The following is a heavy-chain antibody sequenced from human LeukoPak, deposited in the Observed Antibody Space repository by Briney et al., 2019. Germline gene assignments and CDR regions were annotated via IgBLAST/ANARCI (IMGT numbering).Heavy chain of an antibody. CDR3: ARLVTVPTAVYYYYYMDV. CDR2: IYNSGSS. D-gene: IGHD1-1*01. J-gene: IGHJ6*03. CDR1: DGSISSHY. Sequence: SETLSLTCTVSDGSISSHYWSWIRQPPGKGLEWIGSIYNSGSSNYNPSLWSRVTISVDTSKNQFSLKMSSVTAADTAVYYCARLVTVPTAVYYYYYMDVWGKGTTVTVSS. V-gene: IGHV4-59*11.